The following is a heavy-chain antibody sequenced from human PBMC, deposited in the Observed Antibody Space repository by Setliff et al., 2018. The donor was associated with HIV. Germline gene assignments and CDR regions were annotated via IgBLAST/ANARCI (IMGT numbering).Heavy chain of an antibody. D-gene: IGHD6-13*01. J-gene: IGHJ6*03. V-gene: IGHV4-34*01. Sequence: SETLSLTCDVFGGSFSGYYWSWIRQPPGKGLEWIGEIIPSGSTNYNPSLKSRVTMSIDTSKSQFSLKLSSVTAADTAVYYCARGVAAAGMLMDVWGKGTTVTVSS. CDR1: GGSFSGYY. CDR3: ARGVAAAGMLMDV. CDR2: IIPSGST.